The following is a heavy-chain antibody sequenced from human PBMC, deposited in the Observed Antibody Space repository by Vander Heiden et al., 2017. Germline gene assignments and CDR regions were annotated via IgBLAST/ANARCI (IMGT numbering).Heavy chain of an antibody. CDR3: GSLPGRSAGGTKGDWFDP. V-gene: IGHV3-7*01. CDR2: IRQDGSEK. CDR1: GFTFSTYW. Sequence: VQLVPFGGGFVQPGGSLRLSCASSGFTFSTYWMSWVRQAPGKGLEWVANIRQDGSEKYYVDSVKGRFTISRDNAKNSLYLQMNSLRAEDTAVYYCGSLPGRSAGGTKGDWFDPWGQGTLVTVSS. D-gene: IGHD6-13*01. J-gene: IGHJ5*02.